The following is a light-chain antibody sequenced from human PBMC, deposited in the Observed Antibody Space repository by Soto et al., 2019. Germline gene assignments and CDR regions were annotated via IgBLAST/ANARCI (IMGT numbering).Light chain of an antibody. CDR1: QSVASN. V-gene: IGKV3-15*01. Sequence: EIVMTQSPASLSVSPGDGATLSCRASQSVASNVAWYQQKPGQGPRLLIHGASTRAVGVPARFSGSGYGTDFPLTINRLQSEDFAVYYCQKYHNWPPQYTFGQGTKLQIK. J-gene: IGKJ2*01. CDR2: GAS. CDR3: QKYHNWPPQYT.